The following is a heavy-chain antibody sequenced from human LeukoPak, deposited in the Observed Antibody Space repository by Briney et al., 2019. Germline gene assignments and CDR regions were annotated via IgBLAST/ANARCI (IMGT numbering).Heavy chain of an antibody. CDR3: ATDLVRDDLIAAAALPFPY. Sequence: GGSLRLSCAASGFTFSSYAMSWVRQAPGKGLEWVSAISGSSGSTYYADSVKGRFTISRDNSKNTLYLQMNSLRAEDTAVYYCATDLVRDDLIAAAALPFPYWGQGTLVTVSS. CDR2: ISGSSGST. V-gene: IGHV3-23*01. J-gene: IGHJ4*02. D-gene: IGHD6-13*01. CDR1: GFTFSSYA.